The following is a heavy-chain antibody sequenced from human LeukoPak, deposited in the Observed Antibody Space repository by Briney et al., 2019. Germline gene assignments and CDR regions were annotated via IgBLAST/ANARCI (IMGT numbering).Heavy chain of an antibody. J-gene: IGHJ4*02. Sequence: SETLSLTCTVSGGSISSYYWSWIRQPPGKGLEWIGFISHSGSTGYRPSLKSRVTISVDTSKNQFSLRLSSVTAADTAVYYCAREYTLYRSGWFLDYWGQGTVVTVSS. D-gene: IGHD6-19*01. CDR2: ISHSGST. V-gene: IGHV4-59*12. CDR1: GGSISSYY. CDR3: AREYTLYRSGWFLDY.